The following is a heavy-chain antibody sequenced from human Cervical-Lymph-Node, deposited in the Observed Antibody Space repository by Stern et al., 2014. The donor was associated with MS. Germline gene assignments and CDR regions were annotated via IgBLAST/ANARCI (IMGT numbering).Heavy chain of an antibody. CDR2: INTNTANP. Sequence: QVQLVQSGSEFKKPGASVKVSCKASGYTISTYGMHWVRQAPGQGLEWMGCINTNTANPPDAHGITGRFVFSSATSVSTAHLQISSRKAEDTAVYYCARYAPTVTTDFDYWGQGTLVTVSS. CDR3: ARYAPTVTTDFDY. V-gene: IGHV7-4-1*02. J-gene: IGHJ4*02. D-gene: IGHD4-17*01. CDR1: GYTISTYG.